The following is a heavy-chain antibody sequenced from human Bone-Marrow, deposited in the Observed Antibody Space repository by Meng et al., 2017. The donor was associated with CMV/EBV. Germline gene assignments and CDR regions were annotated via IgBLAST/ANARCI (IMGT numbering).Heavy chain of an antibody. Sequence: GSLRLSCTVSGGSISSYYWSWIRQPPGKGLEWIGYIYYSGSTNYNPSLKSRVTISVDTSKNQFSLKLSSVTAADTAVCYCAREGAGSSSWFGKIDPWGQGTLVTVSS. CDR2: IYYSGST. V-gene: IGHV4-59*01. CDR1: GGSISSYY. J-gene: IGHJ5*02. D-gene: IGHD6-13*01. CDR3: AREGAGSSSWFGKIDP.